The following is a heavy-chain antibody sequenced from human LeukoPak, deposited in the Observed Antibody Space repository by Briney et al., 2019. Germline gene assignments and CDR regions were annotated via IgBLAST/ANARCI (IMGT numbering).Heavy chain of an antibody. J-gene: IGHJ4*02. CDR1: GGSISTFY. CDR2: IFFSGNT. V-gene: IGHV4-59*01. D-gene: IGHD3-22*01. Sequence: SETLSLTCTVSGGSISTFYWSWIRQPPGKGLEWIGLIFFSGNTNYNPSLKSRVTISVDTSKNQFSLKLSSVTAADTAVYYCARAYDASGSRIEYWGQGTLVTVSA. CDR3: ARAYDASGSRIEY.